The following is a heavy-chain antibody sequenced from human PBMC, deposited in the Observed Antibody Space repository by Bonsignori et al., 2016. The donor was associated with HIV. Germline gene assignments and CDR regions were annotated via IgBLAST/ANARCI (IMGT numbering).Heavy chain of an antibody. J-gene: IGHJ4*02. V-gene: IGHV1-8*01. CDR2: MNPNSGNT. Sequence: WVRQAPGQGLEWMGWMNPNSGNTGYAQKFQGRATMTMNTSISTAYMELSSLRSEDTAVYYCARGPGDRTFDYWGQGTLVTVSS. CDR3: ARGPGDRTFDY. D-gene: IGHD3-16*01.